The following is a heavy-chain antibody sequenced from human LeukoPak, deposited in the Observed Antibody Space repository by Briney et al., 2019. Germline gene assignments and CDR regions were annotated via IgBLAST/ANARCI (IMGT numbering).Heavy chain of an antibody. V-gene: IGHV3-74*01. Sequence: GGSLRLSCAASGCTLSSHWMHWVRQAPGKGLVWVSRINSDGNTINYADSVKGRFTISRDNAKNTLYLQMNSLRAEDTAIYYCAKDYSTSWWFHYWGQGTLVTVSS. J-gene: IGHJ4*02. CDR3: AKDYSTSWWFHY. CDR1: GCTLSSHW. D-gene: IGHD6-13*01. CDR2: INSDGNTI.